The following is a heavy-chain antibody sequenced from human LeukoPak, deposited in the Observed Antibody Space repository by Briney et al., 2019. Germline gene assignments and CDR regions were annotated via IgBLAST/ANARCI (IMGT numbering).Heavy chain of an antibody. V-gene: IGHV4-30-2*01. CDR1: GGSISSGGYS. CDR3: ARSSGRNAEYFQH. D-gene: IGHD3-22*01. J-gene: IGHJ1*01. CDR2: IYHSGST. Sequence: PSQTLSLTCAVSGGSISSGGYSWSWIRQPAGKGLEWIGYIYHSGSTYYNPSLKSRVTISVDRSKNQFSLKLSSVTAADTAVYYCARSSGRNAEYFQHWGQGTLVTVSS.